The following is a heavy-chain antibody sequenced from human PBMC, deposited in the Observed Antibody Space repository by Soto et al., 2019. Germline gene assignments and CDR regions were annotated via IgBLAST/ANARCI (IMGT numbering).Heavy chain of an antibody. J-gene: IGHJ4*01. CDR1: GYTFTNYG. Sequence: QVQLVQSGAEVKKPGASVKVSCKASGYTFTNYGINWVRQAPGQGLEWLGWVSAYNGERRYAPRVQARVLMTTDTSTTTAYMELRSLRSNDTAVYYCSRGTSIPASGDYWGQGTLVTVSS. D-gene: IGHD6-6*01. CDR3: SRGTSIPASGDY. CDR2: VSAYNGER. V-gene: IGHV1-18*01.